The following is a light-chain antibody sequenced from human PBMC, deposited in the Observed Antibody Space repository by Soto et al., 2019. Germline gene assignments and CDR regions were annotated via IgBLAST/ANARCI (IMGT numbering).Light chain of an antibody. CDR2: DAS. J-gene: IGKJ5*01. Sequence: DIQMTQSPSSLSASVVDRVTITCQASQDISIYLNWYQQKPRKAPKLLIYDASNLETGVPSRFSGSGSGTDFTFTISSLQPEDIATYYCQQYDNLPLTFGQGTRLEIK. CDR3: QQYDNLPLT. CDR1: QDISIY. V-gene: IGKV1-33*01.